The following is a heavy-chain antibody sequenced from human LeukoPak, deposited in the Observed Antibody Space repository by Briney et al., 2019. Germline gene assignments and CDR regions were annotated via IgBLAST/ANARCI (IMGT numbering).Heavy chain of an antibody. V-gene: IGHV3-7*01. Sequence: PGGSLRLSCAASGFTFSSNWMSCVRQAPGTGMEWVANIKPHGREKYYVDSVKGRFTISRDNAKNSLYLQMNSLRAEDTAVYYCAREQQLVRYYYYYYGMDVWGQGTTVTVSS. CDR1: GFTFSSNW. D-gene: IGHD6-13*01. J-gene: IGHJ6*02. CDR2: IKPHGREK. CDR3: AREQQLVRYYYYYYGMDV.